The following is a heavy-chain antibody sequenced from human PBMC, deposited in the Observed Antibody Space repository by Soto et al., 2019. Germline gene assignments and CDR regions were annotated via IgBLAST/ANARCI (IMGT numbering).Heavy chain of an antibody. J-gene: IGHJ6*03. V-gene: IGHV3-73*01. CDR3: TRHFELHAPGLANDGYYYMDV. CDR1: GFTFSGSA. D-gene: IGHD1-1*01. Sequence: GGSLRLSCAASGFTFSGSAMHWVRQASGKGLEWVGRIRSKANSYATAYAASVKGRFTISRDDSKNTAYLQMNSLKTEDTAVYYCTRHFELHAPGLANDGYYYMDVWGKGTTVTVSS. CDR2: IRSKANSYAT.